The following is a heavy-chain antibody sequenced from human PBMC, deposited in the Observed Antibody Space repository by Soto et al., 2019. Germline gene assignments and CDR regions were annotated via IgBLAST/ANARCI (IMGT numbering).Heavy chain of an antibody. V-gene: IGHV6-1*01. Sequence: SQTLSLTCAISGDSVSSNSAAWNWIRQSPSRGLEWLGRTYYRSKWYNDYAVSVKSRITINPDTSKNQFSLQLNSVTPEDTAVYYCAREKTEYYYDSCGYYPENWFDPWGQGTQVTVSS. CDR1: GDSVSSNSAA. CDR2: TYYRSKWYN. J-gene: IGHJ5*02. D-gene: IGHD3-22*01. CDR3: AREKTEYYYDSCGYYPENWFDP.